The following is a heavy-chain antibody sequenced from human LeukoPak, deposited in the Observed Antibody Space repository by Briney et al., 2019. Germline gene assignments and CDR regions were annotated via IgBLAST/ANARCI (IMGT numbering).Heavy chain of an antibody. D-gene: IGHD6-6*01. CDR3: AREGLAARRGAFDL. J-gene: IGHJ3*01. Sequence: SETLSLTCTVSGYSISSGYYWGWIRQPPGKGLEWIGSIYHSGRTYYNPSLKSRVTISVDTSKNQFSLKLSSVTAADTAVYYCAREGLAARRGAFDLWGQGTVVTVSS. CDR1: GYSISSGYY. V-gene: IGHV4-38-2*02. CDR2: IYHSGRT.